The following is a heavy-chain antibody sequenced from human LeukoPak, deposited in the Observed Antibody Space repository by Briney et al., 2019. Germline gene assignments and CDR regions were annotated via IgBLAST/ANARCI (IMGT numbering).Heavy chain of an antibody. Sequence: GGSLRPSCAASGFTFSSYAMSWVRQAPGKGLEWVSAISGSGGSTYYADSVKGRFTISRDNSKNTLYLQMNSLRAEDTAVYYCAKDKGRFKGPQYFRHWGQGTLVTVSS. CDR1: GFTFSSYA. V-gene: IGHV3-23*01. CDR3: AKDKGRFKGPQYFRH. J-gene: IGHJ1*01. CDR2: ISGSGGST.